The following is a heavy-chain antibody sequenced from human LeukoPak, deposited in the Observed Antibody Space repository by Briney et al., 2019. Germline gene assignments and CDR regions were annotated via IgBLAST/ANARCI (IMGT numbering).Heavy chain of an antibody. CDR1: GFTFSRYA. CDR3: TIALGVGATWGDY. D-gene: IGHD1-26*01. J-gene: IGHJ4*02. Sequence: GGSLRLSCAASGFTFSRYAMHWVRQASGKGLEWVGRIRSKANSYATAYAASAKGRFTISRDDSKNTAYLQMNSLKTEDTAVYYCTIALGVGATWGDYWGQGTLVTVSS. V-gene: IGHV3-73*01. CDR2: IRSKANSYAT.